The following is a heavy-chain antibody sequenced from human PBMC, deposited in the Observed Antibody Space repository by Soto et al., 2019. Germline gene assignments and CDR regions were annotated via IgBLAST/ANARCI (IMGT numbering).Heavy chain of an antibody. D-gene: IGHD6-13*01. CDR3: ARGPRIAAAGTGYYCDY. V-gene: IGHV6-1*01. CDR2: TYYTSNWYN. J-gene: IGHJ4*02. CDR1: GGSVCSKIGA. Sequence: PSPTLSLASASSGGSVCSKIGAWKCIRQSPARGVEWLGRTYYTSNWYNDYAVSVKSRITINPDTSKNQFSLQLNSVNPEDTAVYYCARGPRIAAAGTGYYCDYRGQGPLVTVSS.